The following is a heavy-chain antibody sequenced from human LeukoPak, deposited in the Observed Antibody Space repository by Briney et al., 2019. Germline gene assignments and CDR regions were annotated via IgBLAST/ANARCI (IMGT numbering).Heavy chain of an antibody. J-gene: IGHJ2*01. V-gene: IGHV1-2*06. CDR3: ARVDIVVVPAASYWYFDL. CDR1: GYTFTGYY. D-gene: IGHD2-2*03. CDR2: INPNSGGT. Sequence: ASVKVSCKASGYTFTGYYMHWVRQAPGQGLEWMGRINPNSGGTNYAQKFQGRVTITRDTSISTAYMELSRLRSDDTAVYYCARVDIVVVPAASYWYFDLWGRGTLVTVSS.